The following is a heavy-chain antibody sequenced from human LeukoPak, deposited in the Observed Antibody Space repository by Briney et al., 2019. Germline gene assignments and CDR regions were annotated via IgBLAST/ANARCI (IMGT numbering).Heavy chain of an antibody. CDR3: AREEQVAGLFDY. Sequence: GASVKVSCTASGYTFTSYYMHWVRQAPGQGLEWMGIINPSGGSTSYAQKFQGRVTMTRDTSTSTVYMELSSLRSEDTAVYYCAREEQVAGLFDYWGQGTLVTVSS. J-gene: IGHJ4*02. CDR2: INPSGGST. D-gene: IGHD6-19*01. V-gene: IGHV1-46*01. CDR1: GYTFTSYY.